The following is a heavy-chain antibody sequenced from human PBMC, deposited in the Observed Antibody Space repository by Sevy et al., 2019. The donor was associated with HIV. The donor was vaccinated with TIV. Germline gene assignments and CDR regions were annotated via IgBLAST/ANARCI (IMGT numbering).Heavy chain of an antibody. CDR3: AKDRYHTSGYYPEGAFDI. D-gene: IGHD3-22*01. CDR1: GFTFSSYA. V-gene: IGHV3-23*01. J-gene: IGHJ3*02. CDR2: ISGSGGST. Sequence: GGSLRLSCADSGFTFSSYALNWVRQAPGKGLEWVSTISGSGGSTYYAASVKGRFTISRDNSKNTLYLQMDSLRAEDTAVYYCAKDRYHTSGYYPEGAFDIWGQGTMVTVSS.